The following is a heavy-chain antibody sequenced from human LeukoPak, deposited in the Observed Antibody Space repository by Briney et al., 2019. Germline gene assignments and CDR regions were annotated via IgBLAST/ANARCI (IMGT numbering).Heavy chain of an antibody. D-gene: IGHD6-19*01. CDR1: GFTFNNYG. CDR3: ATLQNLYSSGWHDAFDI. Sequence: GGSLRLSCAASGFTFNNYGMHWVRQAPGKGLEWVTFTLYDGSNKYYTDSVKGRFTISRDNAKNSLYLQMNSLRAEDTAVYYCATLQNLYSSGWHDAFDIWGQGAMVTVSS. J-gene: IGHJ3*02. V-gene: IGHV3-30*02. CDR2: TLYDGSNK.